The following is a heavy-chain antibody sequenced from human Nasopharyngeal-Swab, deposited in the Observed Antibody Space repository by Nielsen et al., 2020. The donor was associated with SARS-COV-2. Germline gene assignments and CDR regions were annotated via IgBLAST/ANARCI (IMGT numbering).Heavy chain of an antibody. J-gene: IGHJ2*01. CDR1: GGSISSGGYY. CDR3: ARGDSSGYHTASYFDL. D-gene: IGHD3-22*01. CDR2: IYYSGST. V-gene: IGHV4-31*03. Sequence: SETLSLTCTVSGGSISSGGYYWGWIRQHPGKGLEWIGYIYYSGSTYYNPSLKSRVTISVDTSKNQFSLKLSSVTAADTAVYYCARGDSSGYHTASYFDLWGRGTLVTVSS.